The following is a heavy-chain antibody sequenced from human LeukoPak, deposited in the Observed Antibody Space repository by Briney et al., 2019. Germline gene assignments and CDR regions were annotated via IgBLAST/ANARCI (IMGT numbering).Heavy chain of an antibody. CDR2: INPNSGGT. Sequence: ASVKVSCKASGYTFTGYYMHWVRQAPGQGLEGMGWINPNSGGTNYAQKFQGRVTMTRDTSISTAYMELSRLSSDDTAVYYCARGWETKTHFDYWGQGTLVTVSS. D-gene: IGHD1-26*01. CDR3: ARGWETKTHFDY. CDR1: GYTFTGYY. J-gene: IGHJ4*02. V-gene: IGHV1-2*02.